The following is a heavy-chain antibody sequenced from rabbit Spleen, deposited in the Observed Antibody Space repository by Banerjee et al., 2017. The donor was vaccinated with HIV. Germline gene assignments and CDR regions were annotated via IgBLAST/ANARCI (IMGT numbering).Heavy chain of an antibody. D-gene: IGHD8-1*01. J-gene: IGHJ6*01. Sequence: QSLEESGGGLVKPGASLTLTCTASGFSFNNIYWMCWVRQAPGKGLEWIASIYVGASGSAYYATWAKGRFTISKTSSTTVTLQMTSLTAADTATYFCARDTGSSFSSYGMDLWAQGPWSPS. V-gene: IGHV1S40*01. CDR1: GFSFNNIYW. CDR2: IYVGASGSA. CDR3: ARDTGSSFSSYGMDL.